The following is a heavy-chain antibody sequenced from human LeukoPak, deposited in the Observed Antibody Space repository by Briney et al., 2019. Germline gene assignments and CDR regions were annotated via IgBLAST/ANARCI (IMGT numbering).Heavy chain of an antibody. J-gene: IGHJ3*02. CDR3: ARADQGLLFGAFDI. D-gene: IGHD2-2*01. V-gene: IGHV3-23*01. CDR1: GLTFSSYA. CDR2: ISGSGGST. Sequence: PGGSLRLSCAASGLTFSSYAMSWFRQAPGKGLEWVSAISGSGGSTYYADSVKGRFTISRDNSKNTLYLQMNSLRAEDTAVYYCARADQGLLFGAFDIWGQGTMVTVSS.